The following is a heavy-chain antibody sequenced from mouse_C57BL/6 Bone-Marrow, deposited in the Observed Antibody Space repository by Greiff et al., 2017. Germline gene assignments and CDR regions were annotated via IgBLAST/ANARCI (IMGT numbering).Heavy chain of an antibody. CDR1: GYTFPNYW. J-gene: IGHJ4*01. Sequence: VQLQESGAELVRPGTSVKMSCKASGYTFPNYWLGWAKQRPGHGLEWIGDIYPGGGYTNYNEKFKGKATLTADKSSSTAYMQFSSLTSEDSSIYYCARRVDGYRTLAMDYGGQGTSVTVSS. CDR2: IYPGGGYT. CDR3: ARRVDGYRTLAMDY. V-gene: IGHV1-63*01. D-gene: IGHD2-3*01.